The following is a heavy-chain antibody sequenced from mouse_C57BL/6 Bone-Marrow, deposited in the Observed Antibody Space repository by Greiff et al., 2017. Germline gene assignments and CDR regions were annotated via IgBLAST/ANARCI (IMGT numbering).Heavy chain of an antibody. J-gene: IGHJ1*03. CDR3: ARHFYYYGSSHWYFDV. Sequence: QVHVKQSGAELARPGASVKLSCKASGYTFTSYGISWVKQRPGQGLEWIGEIYPRSGNTYYNEKFKGKATLTADKSSSTAYMELRSLTSEDSAVYFCARHFYYYGSSHWYFDVWGTGTTVTVSS. CDR1: GYTFTSYG. CDR2: IYPRSGNT. D-gene: IGHD1-1*01. V-gene: IGHV1-81*01.